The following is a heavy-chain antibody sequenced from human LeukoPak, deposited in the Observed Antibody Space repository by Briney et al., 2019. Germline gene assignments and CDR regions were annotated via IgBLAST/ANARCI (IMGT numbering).Heavy chain of an antibody. Sequence: GGSLRLSCAASGFTVSSNYMSWVRQAPGKGLEWVSSISSSSSYIYYADSVKGRFTISRDNAKNSLYLQMNSLRAKDTAVYYCAREVAFFGGIGYQAFDIWGQGTMVTVSS. CDR2: ISSSSSYI. CDR1: GFTVSSNY. CDR3: AREVAFFGGIGYQAFDI. V-gene: IGHV3-21*01. J-gene: IGHJ3*02. D-gene: IGHD3-3*01.